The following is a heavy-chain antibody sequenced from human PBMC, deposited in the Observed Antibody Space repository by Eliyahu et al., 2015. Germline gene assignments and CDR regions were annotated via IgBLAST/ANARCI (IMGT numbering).Heavy chain of an antibody. CDR1: GGTFSSYA. V-gene: IGHV1-69*06. CDR2: IIPIFGTA. CDR3: ARDRNWGSSPSKYYYGMDV. Sequence: CKASGGTFSSYAISWVRQAPGQGLEWMGGIIPIFGTANYAQKFQGRVTITADKSTSTAYMELSSLRSEDTAVYYCARDRNWGSSPSKYYYGMDVWGQGTTVTVSS. D-gene: IGHD7-27*01. J-gene: IGHJ6*02.